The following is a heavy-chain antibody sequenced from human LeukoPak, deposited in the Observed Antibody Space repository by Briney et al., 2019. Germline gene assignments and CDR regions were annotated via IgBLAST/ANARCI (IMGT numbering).Heavy chain of an antibody. Sequence: PSETLSLTCTVSGGSISSYYWSWIRQPPGKGLEWIGYIYYSGSTNYNPSLKSRVTISVDTSKNQFSLKLSSVTAADTAVYYCARGHSGSYIRRQFFDYWGQGTLVTVSS. V-gene: IGHV4-59*01. J-gene: IGHJ4*02. CDR2: IYYSGST. CDR3: ARGHSGSYIRRQFFDY. D-gene: IGHD1-26*01. CDR1: GGSISSYY.